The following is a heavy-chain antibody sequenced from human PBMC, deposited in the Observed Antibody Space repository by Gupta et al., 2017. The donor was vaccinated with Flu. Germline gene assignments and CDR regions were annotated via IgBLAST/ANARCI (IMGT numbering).Heavy chain of an antibody. CDR3: ARVGRQWLVNDY. CDR2: ISAYNGNT. Sequence: VRQAPGQGLEWMGWISAYNGNTNYAQKLQGRVTMTTDTSTSTAYMELRSLRSDDTAVYYCARVGRQWLVNDYWGQGTLVTVSS. J-gene: IGHJ4*02. V-gene: IGHV1-18*01. D-gene: IGHD6-19*01.